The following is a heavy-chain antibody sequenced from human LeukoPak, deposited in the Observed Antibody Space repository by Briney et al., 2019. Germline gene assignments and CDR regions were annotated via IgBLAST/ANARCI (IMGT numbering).Heavy chain of an antibody. V-gene: IGHV3-9*01. CDR2: ISWNSGSI. CDR3: AKDSSSWYYFDY. Sequence: GRSLRLSCAASGFTFDDYAMHWVRQAPGKGLEWVSGISWNSGSIGYADSVKGRFTISRDNAKNSLYLQTNSLRAEDTALYYCAKDSSSWYYFDYWGQGTTVTVSS. J-gene: IGHJ4*03. CDR1: GFTFDDYA. D-gene: IGHD6-13*01.